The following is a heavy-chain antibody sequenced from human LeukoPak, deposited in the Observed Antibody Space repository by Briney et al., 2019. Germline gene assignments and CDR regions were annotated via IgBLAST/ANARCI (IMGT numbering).Heavy chain of an antibody. J-gene: IGHJ3*01. Sequence: GGSLRLSCAASGFTFSSYEMNWIRQAPGKGLEWVAYISSSSSTIYYADSVKGRFTISRDNAKNSPSLQLSSLRGEDTALYYCARGDSSSILINDAFDFWGQGTMVTVSS. D-gene: IGHD2-21*01. CDR3: ARGDSSSILINDAFDF. CDR1: GFTFSSYE. CDR2: ISSSSSTI. V-gene: IGHV3-48*03.